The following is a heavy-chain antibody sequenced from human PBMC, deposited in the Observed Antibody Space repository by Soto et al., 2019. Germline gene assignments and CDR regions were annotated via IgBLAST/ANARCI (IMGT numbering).Heavy chain of an antibody. V-gene: IGHV1-69*02. CDR3: ASQVVPAAISGI. D-gene: IGHD2-2*02. CDR2: IIPILGIA. Sequence: QVQLVQSGAEVKKPGSSVKVSCKASGGTFSSYTISWVRQAPGQGLEWMGRIIPILGIANYAQKFQGRVTITADTATSPADMELGSLRSEDTAVYYSASQVVPAAISGIWGQGTLVTVSS. J-gene: IGHJ4*02. CDR1: GGTFSSYT.